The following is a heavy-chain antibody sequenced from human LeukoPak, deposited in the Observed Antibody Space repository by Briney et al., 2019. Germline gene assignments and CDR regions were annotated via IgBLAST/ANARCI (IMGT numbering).Heavy chain of an antibody. CDR1: GGTFSSDT. J-gene: IGHJ3*02. CDR2: IIPMLGIA. D-gene: IGHD3-22*01. Sequence: SVKVSCKASGGTFSSDTISWVRQAPGQGLEWMGRIIPMLGIANYAQKFQGRVTITADKSTSTAYMELSSLRSEDTAVYYCASPSTMIDHDAFDIWGQGTMVTVSS. CDR3: ASPSTMIDHDAFDI. V-gene: IGHV1-69*02.